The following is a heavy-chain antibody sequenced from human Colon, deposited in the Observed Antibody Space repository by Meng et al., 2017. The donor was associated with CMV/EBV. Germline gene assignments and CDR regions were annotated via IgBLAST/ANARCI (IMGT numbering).Heavy chain of an antibody. CDR1: GDSLRDHY. CDR3: ARGLGHASNNSHDS. J-gene: IGHJ6*02. D-gene: IGHD1-1*01. CDR2: IYYSGSA. Sequence: SETLSLTCTVSGDSLRDHYWSWIRQPPGKGLEWMGYIYYSGSATYSPSLKSRITISVDTSKKQFSLNLRSVTPADTAMYFCARGLGHASNNSHDSWGQGTTVTVSS. V-gene: IGHV4-59*11.